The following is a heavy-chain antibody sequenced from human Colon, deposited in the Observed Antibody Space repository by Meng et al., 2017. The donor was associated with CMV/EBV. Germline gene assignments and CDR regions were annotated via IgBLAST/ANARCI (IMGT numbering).Heavy chain of an antibody. V-gene: IGHV3-30*02. CDR1: GFTFINYA. Sequence: QVYLVESGGGVVQLGGSLRLSCEASGFTFINYAMHWVRQAPGKGLEWVAFIWFDGSSKDYADSVKGRFTISRDNSMNRLYLQVNSLRSEDTAVYYCVKTGTAWQFDFWGQGTLVTVSS. D-gene: IGHD2-21*02. J-gene: IGHJ4*02. CDR3: VKTGTAWQFDF. CDR2: IWFDGSSK.